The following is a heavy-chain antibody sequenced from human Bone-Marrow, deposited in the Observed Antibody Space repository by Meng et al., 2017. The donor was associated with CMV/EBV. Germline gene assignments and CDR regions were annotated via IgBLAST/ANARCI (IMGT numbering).Heavy chain of an antibody. Sequence: SETLSLTCTVSGASISGSNYYWGWIRQPPGKGLEWIASIYYSGSTYYNPSLKSRVTISVDTSKNQFSLKLTSVTAADTAVYYCARIGYNWNLFDYWDQGTLVTVSS. CDR2: IYYSGST. CDR3: ARIGYNWNLFDY. D-gene: IGHD1-20*01. CDR1: GASISGSNYY. J-gene: IGHJ4*02. V-gene: IGHV4-39*07.